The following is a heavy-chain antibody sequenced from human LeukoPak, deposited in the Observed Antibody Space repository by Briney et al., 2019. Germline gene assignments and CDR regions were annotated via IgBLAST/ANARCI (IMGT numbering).Heavy chain of an antibody. V-gene: IGHV4-59*01. D-gene: IGHD5-24*01. CDR3: ARLAVEMATMGDAFDS. CDR2: IYYSGST. J-gene: IGHJ3*02. Sequence: PSETLSLTCTVSGGSISSYYWSWIRQPPGKGLEWIGYIYYSGSTNYNPSLKSRVTISVDTSKNQFSLKLSSVTAADTAVYYCARLAVEMATMGDAFDSWGQGTMVTVS. CDR1: GGSISSYY.